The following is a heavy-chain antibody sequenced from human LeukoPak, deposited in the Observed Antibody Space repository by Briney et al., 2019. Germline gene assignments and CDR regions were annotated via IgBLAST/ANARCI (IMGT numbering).Heavy chain of an antibody. D-gene: IGHD2-2*02. CDR1: GYSFTSFW. CDR2: FDPSGYYN. Sequence: GESLKISCKGSGYSFTSFWISWVRQMPGKGLGWLGRFDPSGYYNNYSPSFQGRVTISADKSISTAYLQWSSLQASETAMYYCARRSGYWSSTSCYTFDEGGEGTLLTVP. V-gene: IGHV5-10-1*01. J-gene: IGHJ4*02. CDR3: ARRSGYWSSTSCYTFDE.